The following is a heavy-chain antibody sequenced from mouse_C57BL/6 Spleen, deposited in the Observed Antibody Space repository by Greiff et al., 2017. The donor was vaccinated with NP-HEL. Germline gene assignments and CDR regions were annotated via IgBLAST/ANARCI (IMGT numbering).Heavy chain of an antibody. D-gene: IGHD1-1*01. CDR3: ARDAGSSYNYAMDY. Sequence: EVKVVESGGGLVQSGRSLRLSCATSGFTFSDFYMEWVRQAPGKGLEWIAASRNKANDYTTEYSASVKGRFIVSRDTSQSILYLQMNALRAEDTAIYYCARDAGSSYNYAMDYWGQGTSVTVSS. J-gene: IGHJ4*01. V-gene: IGHV7-1*01. CDR1: GFTFSDFY. CDR2: SRNKANDYTT.